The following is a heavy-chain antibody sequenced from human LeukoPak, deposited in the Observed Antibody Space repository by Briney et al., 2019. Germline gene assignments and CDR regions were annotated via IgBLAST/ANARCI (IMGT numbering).Heavy chain of an antibody. CDR2: INTDGSGT. CDR3: ARGLSVVAPAAREIY. CDR1: GFTFSTYW. Sequence: GGPLRLSCAASGFTFSTYWMHWVRQAPGKGLVWVSRINTDGSGTSYADSVRGRFAISRDNAKNTLYLQMNSLRAEDTAVYYCARGLSVVAPAAREIYWGQGALVTVSS. V-gene: IGHV3-74*01. D-gene: IGHD2-2*01. J-gene: IGHJ4*02.